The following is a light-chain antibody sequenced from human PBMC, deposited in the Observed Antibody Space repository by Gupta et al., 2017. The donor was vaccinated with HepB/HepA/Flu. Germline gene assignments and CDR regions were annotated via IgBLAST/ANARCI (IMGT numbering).Light chain of an antibody. V-gene: IGKV2-28*01. CDR3: KGTLHTMCT. CDR1: QSLLHSNAYKY. CDR2: LGT. J-gene: IGKJ2*02. Sequence: DIVLTQSPLSLSVTPGEPASISCKSSQSLLHSNAYKYWEWHVQTTGQSPQLLIELGTNRASGVPYRGSGSGSGTDLTLKRSIVDGEDVRVYYSKGTLHTMCTFGQGTKLEIK.